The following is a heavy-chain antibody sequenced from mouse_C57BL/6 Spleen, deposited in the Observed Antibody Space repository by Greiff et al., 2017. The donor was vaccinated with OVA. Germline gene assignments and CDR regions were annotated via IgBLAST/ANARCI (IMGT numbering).Heavy chain of an antibody. CDR2: IDPSDSYT. D-gene: IGHD1-1*01. CDR3: ARGYGSSLYYFDY. J-gene: IGHJ2*01. V-gene: IGHV1-50*01. CDR1: GYTFTSYW. Sequence: QVQLQQPGAELVKPGASVKLSCKASGYTFTSYWMQWVKQRPGQGLEWIGEIDPSDSYTNYNQKFKGKATLTVDTSSSTAYMQLSSLTSEDSAVYYCARGYGSSLYYFDYWGQGTTRTVSS.